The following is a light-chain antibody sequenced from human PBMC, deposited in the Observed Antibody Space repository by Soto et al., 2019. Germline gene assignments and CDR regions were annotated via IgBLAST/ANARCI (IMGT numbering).Light chain of an antibody. V-gene: IGKV3-11*01. CDR1: QSVSSY. CDR2: DAS. J-gene: IGKJ4*01. Sequence: EIVLIQSPATLSLSPGERATLSCRASQSVSSYLASYQHKPGQAPRLLISDASNRPTGSPARFSGSGSETDFSLTISSLEPEDSAGYYCQQRSNWPSLTFGGGTKVEIK. CDR3: QQRSNWPSLT.